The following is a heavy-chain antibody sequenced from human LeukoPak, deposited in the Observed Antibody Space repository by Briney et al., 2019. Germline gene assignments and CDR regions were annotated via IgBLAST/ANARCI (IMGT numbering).Heavy chain of an antibody. V-gene: IGHV4-59*01. D-gene: IGHD1-14*01. CDR1: GGSISDYF. Sequence: SETLSLTCTVSGGSISDYFWSWIRQPPGKGLEWIGYIYRSDTTKYNPSLKSRVIISVDTSKNQFSLKVISVTAADTAVYYCARDQTRNSRSDVLDIWGQGTMVTVSS. CDR2: IYRSDTT. J-gene: IGHJ3*02. CDR3: ARDQTRNSRSDVLDI.